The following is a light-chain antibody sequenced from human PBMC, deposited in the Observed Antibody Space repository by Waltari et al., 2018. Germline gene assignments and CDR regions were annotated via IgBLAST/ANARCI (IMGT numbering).Light chain of an antibody. CDR3: QQYNNWPPWT. CDR2: GAS. CDR1: QSVRNN. Sequence: EIVMTQSPATLSVSPGERATLSCRASQSVRNNLVWYQQKPGQAPRLLIYGASTRVTGSPARFSGSGSGTEVTLPISSLQSEDFAVSYCQQYNNWPPWTFGQGTKVEIK. J-gene: IGKJ1*01. V-gene: IGKV3-15*01.